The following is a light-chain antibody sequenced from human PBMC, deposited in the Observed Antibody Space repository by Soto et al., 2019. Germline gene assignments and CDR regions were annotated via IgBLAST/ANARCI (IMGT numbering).Light chain of an antibody. J-gene: IGKJ1*01. CDR3: QQYGSSPTWT. CDR2: GAS. CDR1: QSVSSNY. V-gene: IGKV3-20*01. Sequence: ESVLTQSPGTLSLSTGERATLSCRPIQSVSSNYLAWYQQKPGQAPRLLIYGASTRATGIPDRFSGSGSGTDFTLTISRLEPEDPAVYYCQQYGSSPTWTFGQGTKVDIK.